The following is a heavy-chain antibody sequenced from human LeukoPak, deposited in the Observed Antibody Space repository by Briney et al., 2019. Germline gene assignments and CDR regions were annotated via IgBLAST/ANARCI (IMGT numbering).Heavy chain of an antibody. D-gene: IGHD1-1*01. CDR2: ISSSGSTI. CDR1: GFTFSSYE. Sequence: PGGSLRLSCAASGFTFSSYEMNWVRQAPGKGLEWVSYISSSGSTIYYADSVKGRFTISRDNAKNSLYLQMNSLRAEDTAVYYCARDGYPYAFDIWGQGTMVTVSS. J-gene: IGHJ3*02. CDR3: ARDGYPYAFDI. V-gene: IGHV3-48*03.